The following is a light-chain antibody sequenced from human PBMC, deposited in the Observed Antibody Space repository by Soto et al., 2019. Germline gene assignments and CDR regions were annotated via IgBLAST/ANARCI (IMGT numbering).Light chain of an antibody. J-gene: IGLJ1*01. CDR2: EDN. V-gene: IGLV2-23*01. CDR1: SSDVGSYNL. Sequence: QSVLTLPASVSGSPGQSITISCTGTSSDVGSYNLVSWYQQHPGKAPKLMIYEDNKRPSGVSNRFSVSKSGYTASLTISGLQAEDEADYYCCSYARTSTYVFGSGTKVTVL. CDR3: CSYARTSTYV.